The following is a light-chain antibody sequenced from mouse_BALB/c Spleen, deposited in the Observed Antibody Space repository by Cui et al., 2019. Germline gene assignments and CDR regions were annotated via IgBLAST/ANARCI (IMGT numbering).Light chain of an antibody. CDR3: HQYLSSLT. Sequence: NIIMTQSPSSLPVSPGVLVTMSWKCSESVLYSSNQKNYLAWYQQKPGQSPKLLIYWASTRESGFPDRFTGSGSGTDFTLTISSVKAEDLAVYYCHQYLSSLTFGAGTKLELK. V-gene: IGKV8-27*01. J-gene: IGKJ5*01. CDR2: WAS. CDR1: ESVLYSSNQKNY.